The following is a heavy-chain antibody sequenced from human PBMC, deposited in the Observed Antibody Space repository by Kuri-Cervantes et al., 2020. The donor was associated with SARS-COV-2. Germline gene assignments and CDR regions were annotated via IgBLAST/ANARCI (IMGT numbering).Heavy chain of an antibody. D-gene: IGHD6-6*01. J-gene: IGHJ6*03. CDR2: IYTSGST. V-gene: IGHV4-4*07. CDR1: GGSISSHY. CDR3: ARYSSSSSHYYYYMDV. Sequence: ESLKISCTVSGGSISSHYWSWIRQPPGKGLEWIGRIYTSGSTNYNPSLKSRVTMSVDTSKNQFSLKLSSVTAADTAVYYCARYSSSSSHYYYYMDVWGKGTTVTVSS.